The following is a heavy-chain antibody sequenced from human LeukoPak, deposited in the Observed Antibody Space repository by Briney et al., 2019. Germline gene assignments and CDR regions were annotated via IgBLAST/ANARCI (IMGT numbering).Heavy chain of an antibody. V-gene: IGHV4-34*01. D-gene: IGHD3-22*01. J-gene: IGHJ6*02. CDR3: ARGRIAKIVVVHSFSYGMDV. CDR2: INDYTGDT. Sequence: SEALSLTCTVFGGSFTDYFWTWIRHSPGKGLEWIGEINDYTGDTNYNPSLNSRVSISLEKSKNQFSLELRSVTAADTAVYYCARGRIAKIVVVHSFSYGMDVWGQGTTVTVSS. CDR1: GGSFTDYF.